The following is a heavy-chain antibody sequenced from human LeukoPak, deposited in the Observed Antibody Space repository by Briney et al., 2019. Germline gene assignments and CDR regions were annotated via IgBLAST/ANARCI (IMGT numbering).Heavy chain of an antibody. J-gene: IGHJ4*02. Sequence: GGSLRLSCAASGFTFSSNAMSWVRQAPGEGLEWVSAIGSGTYYADSVKGRFTISRDNAKNSLYLQMNSLRAEDTAVYYCARGRGYGSGSYYPIDYWGQGTLVTVSS. CDR3: ARGRGYGSGSYYPIDY. CDR2: IGSGT. V-gene: IGHV3-23*01. CDR1: GFTFSSNA. D-gene: IGHD3-10*01.